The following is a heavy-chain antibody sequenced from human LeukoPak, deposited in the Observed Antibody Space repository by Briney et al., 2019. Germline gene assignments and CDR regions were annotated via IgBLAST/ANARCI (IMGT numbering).Heavy chain of an antibody. Sequence: SETLSLTCTVSGGSISSYYWSWIRQPPGKGLEWIGYIYYSGSANYNPSLKSRVTISVDTSKNQFSLKLSSVTAADTAVYYCARVGTLVRGVIDYWGQGTLVTVSS. V-gene: IGHV4-59*01. J-gene: IGHJ4*02. CDR1: GGSISSYY. D-gene: IGHD3-10*01. CDR2: IYYSGSA. CDR3: ARVGTLVRGVIDY.